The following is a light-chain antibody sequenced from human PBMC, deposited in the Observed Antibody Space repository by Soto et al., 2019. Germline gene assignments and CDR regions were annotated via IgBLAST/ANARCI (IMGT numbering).Light chain of an antibody. V-gene: IGKV1-39*01. CDR2: GTS. CDR3: QQSFNTPLT. J-gene: IGKJ1*01. CDR1: HNIGRF. Sequence: DIQMTQSPSSLYASVGDRVTMTCRASHNIGRFLNWYQQKGGNAPKLLIYGTSNLASGVPLRFRGGGSGTDFTLTISTLKPEDFATYCCQQSFNTPLTFGQGTKVEIK.